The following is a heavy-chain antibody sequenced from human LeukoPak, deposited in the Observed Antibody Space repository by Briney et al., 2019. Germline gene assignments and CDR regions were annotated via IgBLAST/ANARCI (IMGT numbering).Heavy chain of an antibody. CDR1: GFIFRNYA. CDR3: AKWGVYDILPGYYVSDF. CDR2: ITGSGDTT. Sequence: PGGSLRLSCAASGFIFRNYAMSWVRQAPGKGLEWVSAITGSGDTTYYADSVKGRFTISRDNSKNTLYVEMNTLRAEDTAVYYCAKWGVYDILPGYYVSDFLGQGTLVTVSS. V-gene: IGHV3-23*01. J-gene: IGHJ4*02. D-gene: IGHD3-9*01.